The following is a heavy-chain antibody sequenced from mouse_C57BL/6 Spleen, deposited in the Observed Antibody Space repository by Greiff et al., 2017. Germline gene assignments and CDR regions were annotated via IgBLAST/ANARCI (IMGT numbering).Heavy chain of an antibody. CDR1: GYTFTSYW. D-gene: IGHD2-3*01. V-gene: IGHV1-52*01. CDR2: IDPSNSET. J-gene: IGHJ2*01. Sequence: VQLQQPGAELVRPGSSVKMSCKASGYTFTSYWMHWVKQRPIQGLEWIGNIDPSNSETHYNQKFKDKATLTVDKSSSTAYMQLSSLTSADSAVYYCARRDGYFDYWGQGTTLTVSS. CDR3: ARRDGYFDY.